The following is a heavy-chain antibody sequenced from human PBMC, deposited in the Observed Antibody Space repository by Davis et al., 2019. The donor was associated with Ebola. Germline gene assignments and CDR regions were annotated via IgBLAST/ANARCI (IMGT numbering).Heavy chain of an antibody. Sequence: MPSETLSLTCTVSGGSVSSGSYYWSWIRQPPGKGLEWIGYIYYSGSTNYNPSLKSRVTISVDTSKNQFSLKLSSVTAADTAVYYCARAAAAPLNWFDPWGQGTLVTVSS. D-gene: IGHD6-13*01. CDR2: IYYSGST. J-gene: IGHJ5*02. CDR1: GGSVSSGSYY. CDR3: ARAAAAPLNWFDP. V-gene: IGHV4-61*01.